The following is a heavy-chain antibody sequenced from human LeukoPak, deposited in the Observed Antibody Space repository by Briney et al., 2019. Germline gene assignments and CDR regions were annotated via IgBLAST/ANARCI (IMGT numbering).Heavy chain of an antibody. CDR3: ARGSRYWLPMARYYYYGMDV. CDR2: INAGNGNT. Sequence: ASVKVSCKASGYTFTSYAMNWVRQAPGQRLEWMGWINAGNGNTKYSQKFQGRVTITRDTSASTAYMELSSLRSEDTAVYYCARGSRYWLPMARYYYYGMDVWGQGTTVTVSS. D-gene: IGHD5-12*01. V-gene: IGHV1-3*01. J-gene: IGHJ6*02. CDR1: GYTFTSYA.